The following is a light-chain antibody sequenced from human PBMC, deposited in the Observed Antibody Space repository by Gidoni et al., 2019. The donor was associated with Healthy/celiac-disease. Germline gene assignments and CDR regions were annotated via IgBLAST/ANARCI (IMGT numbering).Light chain of an antibody. CDR3: QQYGSSPKLT. J-gene: IGKJ4*01. CDR1: QSVSSSY. Sequence: EIVLTQSPVTLSLSPGERATLSCRASQSVSSSYLAWYQQKPGQAPRLLIYGASSRATGIPDRFSGSGSGTDFTLTISRLEPEDFAVYYCQQYGSSPKLTFXGXTKVEIK. CDR2: GAS. V-gene: IGKV3-20*01.